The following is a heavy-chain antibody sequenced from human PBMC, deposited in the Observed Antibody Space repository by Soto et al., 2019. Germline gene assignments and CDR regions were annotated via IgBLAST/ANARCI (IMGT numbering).Heavy chain of an antibody. Sequence: PSETLSLTCTVSGGSISSYYWSWIRQPPGKGLEWIGYIYYSGSTNYNPSLKSRVTISVDTSKNQFSLKLSSVTAADTAVYYCAIASLVGPNFDAFDIWGRGTMVTLSS. CDR2: IYYSGST. V-gene: IGHV4-59*12. CDR1: GGSISSYY. CDR3: AIASLVGPNFDAFDI. D-gene: IGHD1-26*01. J-gene: IGHJ3*02.